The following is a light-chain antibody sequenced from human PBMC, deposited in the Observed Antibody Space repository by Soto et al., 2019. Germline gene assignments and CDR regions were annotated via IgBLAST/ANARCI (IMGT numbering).Light chain of an antibody. CDR1: SSNIGAGYD. CDR2: GHT. V-gene: IGLV1-40*01. Sequence: QLVLTQPPSVSGAPGQRVTISCTGSSSNIGAGYDVHWYQQLPGTAPKLLIYGHTNRPSGVPDRFSGSKSGTSASLAITGLQAEDEADYYCQSYDSSLSGSFVVFGGGTKLTVL. J-gene: IGLJ2*01. CDR3: QSYDSSLSGSFVV.